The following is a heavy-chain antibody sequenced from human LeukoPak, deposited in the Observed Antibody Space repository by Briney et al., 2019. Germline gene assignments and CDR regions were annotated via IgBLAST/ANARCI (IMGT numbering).Heavy chain of an antibody. V-gene: IGHV1-18*01. Sequence: ASVKVSCKASGYTFTSYGISWVRQAPGQGLEWMGWISAYNGNTNYAQKLQGRVTMTTDTSTSTAYMELRSLRSDDTAVYYCARDVGYCSSTSCYYCSGGSCYSHAFDIWGQGTMVTVSS. CDR1: GYTFTSYG. J-gene: IGHJ3*02. CDR2: ISAYNGNT. CDR3: ARDVGYCSSTSCYYCSGGSCYSHAFDI. D-gene: IGHD2-2*01.